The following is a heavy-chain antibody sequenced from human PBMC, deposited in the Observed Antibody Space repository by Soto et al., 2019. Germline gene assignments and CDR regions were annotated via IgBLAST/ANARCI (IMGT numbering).Heavy chain of an antibody. CDR1: GYIFPNYD. V-gene: IGHV1-8*01. D-gene: IGHD4-17*01. J-gene: IGHJ5*02. Sequence: QVQLVQSGAEVKKPGASVKVSCKASGYIFPNYDINWVRQATGQGREYLGWINPNSGNTGYVQKFKGRVTMTTNTSINTAYMVRKSLRSEATAAYLCARGIKYGDYSRWCDPWGQGTLVTVSS. CDR3: ARGIKYGDYSRWCDP. CDR2: INPNSGNT.